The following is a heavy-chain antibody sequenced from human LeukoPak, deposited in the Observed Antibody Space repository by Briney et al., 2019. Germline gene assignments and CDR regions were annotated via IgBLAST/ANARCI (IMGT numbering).Heavy chain of an antibody. Sequence: GGTLRLSCAASGFTFSSYGMSWVRQAPGKGLEWVSDISGSGGSTYYAYSVKGRFTISRDNTKNTLYMQMNSTRAEETPVYYCAKDQGDFGYWGQGPRVTVSS. D-gene: IGHD1-26*01. CDR1: GFTFSSYG. V-gene: IGHV3-23*01. CDR2: ISGSGGST. CDR3: AKDQGDFGY. J-gene: IGHJ4*02.